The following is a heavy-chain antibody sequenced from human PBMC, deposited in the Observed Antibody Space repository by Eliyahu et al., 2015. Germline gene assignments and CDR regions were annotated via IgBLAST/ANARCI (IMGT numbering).Heavy chain of an antibody. Sequence: QVQLQESGPGLVKPSQTLSLXCTXSGGSXXXGXYXRSWXRQPPGKGLEWIGYIYYSGSTYYNPSLKSRVTISVDTSKNQFSLKLSSVTAADTAVYYCAREEKEGLRYFDWSPGYYYMDVWGKGTTVTVSS. V-gene: IGHV4-30-4*01. CDR3: AREEKEGLRYFDWSPGYYYMDV. CDR1: GGSXXXGXYX. CDR2: IYYSGST. D-gene: IGHD3-9*01. J-gene: IGHJ6*03.